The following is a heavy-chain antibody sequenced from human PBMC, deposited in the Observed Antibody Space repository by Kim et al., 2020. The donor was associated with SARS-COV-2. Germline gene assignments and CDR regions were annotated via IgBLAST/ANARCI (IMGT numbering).Heavy chain of an antibody. J-gene: IGHJ4*02. Sequence: ADSVKGRFTISRDNSKNTLYLQMNSLRAEDTAVYYCAKGGDSSGWYYFDYWGQGTLVTVSS. CDR3: AKGGDSSGWYYFDY. V-gene: IGHV3-23*01. D-gene: IGHD6-19*01.